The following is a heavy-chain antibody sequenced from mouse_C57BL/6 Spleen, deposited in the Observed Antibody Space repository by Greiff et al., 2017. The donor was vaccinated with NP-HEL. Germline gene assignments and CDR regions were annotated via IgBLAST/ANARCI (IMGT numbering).Heavy chain of an antibody. V-gene: IGHV5-16*01. Sequence: EVQRVESEGGLVQPGSSMKLSCTASGFTFSDYYMAWVRQVPEKGLEWVANINYDGSSTYYLDSLKSRFIISRDNAKNILYLQMSSLKSEDTATYYCARAGYYGSSLGYFDVWGTGTTVTVSS. D-gene: IGHD1-1*01. CDR2: INYDGSST. CDR1: GFTFSDYY. CDR3: ARAGYYGSSLGYFDV. J-gene: IGHJ1*03.